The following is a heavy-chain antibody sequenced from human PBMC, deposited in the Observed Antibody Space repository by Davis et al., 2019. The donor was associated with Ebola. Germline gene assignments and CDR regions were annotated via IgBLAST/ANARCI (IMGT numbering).Heavy chain of an antibody. V-gene: IGHV1-46*02. D-gene: IGHD6-13*01. CDR1: GYTFNIYY. Sequence: AASVTVSCKASGYTFNIYYMYWVRQAPGQGLEWMGIINPSGGTTSYAQKFQGRVTMTRDTSTSTVYMELIRLRSEDTAVYYCASPGIAAGAPRYWGQGTLVTVSS. CDR3: ASPGIAAGAPRY. CDR2: INPSGGTT. J-gene: IGHJ4*02.